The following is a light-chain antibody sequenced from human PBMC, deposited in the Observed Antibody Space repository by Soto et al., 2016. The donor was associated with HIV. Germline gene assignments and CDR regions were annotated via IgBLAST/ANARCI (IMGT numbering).Light chain of an antibody. CDR2: QDN. J-gene: IGLJ1*01. CDR1: KLGNKF. CDR3: QVWDSSSDHPGV. V-gene: IGLV3-1*01. Sequence: SYELTQPPSLSVSPGQTASITCSGDKLGNKFASWYQQKPGQSPVLVIHQDNKRPSGIPERFSGSNSGNTATLTISGTQAMDEADFYCQVWDSSSDHPGVFGTGTKVT.